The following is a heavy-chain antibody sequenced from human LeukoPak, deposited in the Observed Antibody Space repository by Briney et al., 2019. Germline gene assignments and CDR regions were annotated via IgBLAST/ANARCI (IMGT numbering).Heavy chain of an antibody. J-gene: IGHJ4*02. D-gene: IGHD6-25*01. CDR3: AREGGGRNLEY. CDR1: GFTFSSYA. CDR2: ISYDGSNK. V-gene: IGHV3-30-3*01. Sequence: GGSLRLSCAASGFTFSSYAMHWVRQAPGKGLEWVAVISYDGSNKYYADSVKGRFTISRDNSKNTLYLQMNSLRAEDTAVYYCAREGGGRNLEYWGQGTLVTVSS.